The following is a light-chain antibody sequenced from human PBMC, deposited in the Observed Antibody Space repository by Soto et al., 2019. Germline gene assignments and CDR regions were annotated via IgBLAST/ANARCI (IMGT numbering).Light chain of an antibody. Sequence: QSALTQPASVSGSPGQSITISCTATSSDVDSYNYVSWYQHHPGKAPKLMIYDVRNRPSGVSNRFSGSRSGNTASLTISGLQAEDEADYYCSSYTTSGTLVVFGGGTKLTVL. CDR1: SSDVDSYNY. CDR3: SSYTTSGTLVV. CDR2: DVR. J-gene: IGLJ2*01. V-gene: IGLV2-14*03.